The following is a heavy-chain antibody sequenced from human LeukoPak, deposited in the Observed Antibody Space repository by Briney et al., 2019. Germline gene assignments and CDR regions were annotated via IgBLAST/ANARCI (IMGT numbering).Heavy chain of an antibody. Sequence: GGSLRLSCAASGFTFSSYWMGWVRQAPGKRLEWVANMNIDGSEKYYADSAKGRFTISRDNARNSVYLQMNSLRVEDTAVYYCARDRGGWNQLFDYGAQGPRVTAPS. CDR2: MNIDGSEK. V-gene: IGHV3-7*01. J-gene: IGHJ4*02. CDR1: GFTFSSYW. D-gene: IGHD1-14*01. CDR3: ARDRGGWNQLFDY.